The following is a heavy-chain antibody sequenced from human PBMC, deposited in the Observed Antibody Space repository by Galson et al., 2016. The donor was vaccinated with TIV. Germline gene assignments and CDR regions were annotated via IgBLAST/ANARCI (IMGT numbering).Heavy chain of an antibody. V-gene: IGHV3-30-3*01. CDR3: AKEVQRRLHY. Sequence: SLRLSCADTGFTFSHYPMHWVRQAPGKGLDWVAVISYGGSNKYYADSVKGRFTISRDNSKSTLYLQMNGLRAQDTGVYYCAKEVQRRLHYWGQGALVTVSS. D-gene: IGHD1-1*01. CDR1: GFTFSHYP. J-gene: IGHJ4*02. CDR2: ISYGGSNK.